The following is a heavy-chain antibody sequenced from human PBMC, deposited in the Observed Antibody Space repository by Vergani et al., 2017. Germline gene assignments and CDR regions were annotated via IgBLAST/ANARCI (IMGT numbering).Heavy chain of an antibody. J-gene: IGHJ5*02. CDR1: GFTFDDYA. CDR2: ISWNSGSI. D-gene: IGHD5-12*01. Sequence: EVQLVESGGGLVQPGRSLRLSCAASGFTFDDYAMHWVRQAPGKGLEWVSGISWNSGSIGYADSVKGRFTISRDNAKNTLYLQMNSLRAEDTAVYYCASEDISPWGQGTLVTVSS. V-gene: IGHV3-9*01. CDR3: ASEDISP.